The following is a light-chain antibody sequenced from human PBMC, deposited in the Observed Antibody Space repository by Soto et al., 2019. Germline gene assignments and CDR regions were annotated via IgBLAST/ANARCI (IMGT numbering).Light chain of an antibody. CDR2: DAS. V-gene: IGKV3-11*01. CDR1: QSVNTY. CDR3: QLPSTWPPGGTWT. Sequence: EIVLTQSPATLSLSPGERATLSCRASQSVNTYLAWYQQKPGQAPRLLIYDASNRATGTPGRFSGSGSGTDFTLTISSLEPGDFAVYYCQLPSTWPPGGTWTFGQGTKVEIK. J-gene: IGKJ1*01.